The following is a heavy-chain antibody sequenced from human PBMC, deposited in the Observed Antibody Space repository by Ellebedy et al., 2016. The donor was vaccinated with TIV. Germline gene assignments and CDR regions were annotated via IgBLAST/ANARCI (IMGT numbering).Heavy chain of an antibody. CDR1: GFTFSSYA. J-gene: IGHJ2*01. Sequence: PGGSLRLFCAASGFTFSSYAMSWVRQAPGKGLEWVSAISGSGGSTYYADSVKGRFTISRDNSKNTLYLQMNSLRAEDTAVYYCARGRMVVTPHWYFDLWGRGTLVTVSS. CDR2: ISGSGGST. CDR3: ARGRMVVTPHWYFDL. D-gene: IGHD2-21*02. V-gene: IGHV3-23*01.